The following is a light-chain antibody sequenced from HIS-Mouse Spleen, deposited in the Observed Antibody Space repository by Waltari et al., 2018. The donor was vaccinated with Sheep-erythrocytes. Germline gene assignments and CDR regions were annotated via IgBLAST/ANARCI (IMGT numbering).Light chain of an antibody. V-gene: IGKV1-33*01. J-gene: IGKJ4*01. Sequence: DIQMTQSPSSLSASVGDRVTITCQASQDISNYLNWYQQKPGKAPKLLIYDASNLETGVPSRFSGSGSGTDFTFTISSLQPEDIATYYRQQYDNLPLTFGGGTK. CDR2: DAS. CDR3: QQYDNLPLT. CDR1: QDISNY.